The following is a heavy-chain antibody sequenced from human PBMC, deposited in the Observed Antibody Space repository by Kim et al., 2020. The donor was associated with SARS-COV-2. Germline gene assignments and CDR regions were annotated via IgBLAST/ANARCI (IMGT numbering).Heavy chain of an antibody. Sequence: SVKVSCKASGGTFSSYAISWVRQAPGQGLEWMGGIIPIFGTANYAQKFQGRVTITADESTSTAYMELSSLRSEDTAVYYCVGGFYCSGGSCYSLHTRDYYYGMDVWGQGTTVTVSS. CDR2: IIPIFGTA. D-gene: IGHD2-15*01. CDR1: GGTFSSYA. CDR3: VGGFYCSGGSCYSLHTRDYYYGMDV. V-gene: IGHV1-69*13. J-gene: IGHJ6*02.